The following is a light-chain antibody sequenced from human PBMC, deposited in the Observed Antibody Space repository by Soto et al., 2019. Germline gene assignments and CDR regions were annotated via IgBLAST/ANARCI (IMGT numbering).Light chain of an antibody. CDR2: SDI. V-gene: IGLV1-40*01. CDR3: QSYDSVLSASV. CDR1: SSNIGAGYD. Sequence: QSVLTQPPSVSGAPGQRVTISCTGDSSNIGAGYDVHWYQQLPGTAPKLLIFSDINRPSGVPARFSASKSGSSASLAISGLQAEDEADYYCQSYDSVLSASVFGGGTKLTVL. J-gene: IGLJ2*01.